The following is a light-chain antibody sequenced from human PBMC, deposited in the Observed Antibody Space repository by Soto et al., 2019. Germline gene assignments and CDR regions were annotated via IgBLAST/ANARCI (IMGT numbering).Light chain of an antibody. CDR2: GTS. Sequence: EIVMTQSPATLSVSPGERATHSCRASQSVSSNLAWYQQKPGQAPRLLIYGTSTRATGIPARFSGSGSGTEFTLTISSLQSEDFAVYYCQQYNTWPRTFGQGTKVDIK. J-gene: IGKJ1*01. CDR1: QSVSSN. V-gene: IGKV3-15*01. CDR3: QQYNTWPRT.